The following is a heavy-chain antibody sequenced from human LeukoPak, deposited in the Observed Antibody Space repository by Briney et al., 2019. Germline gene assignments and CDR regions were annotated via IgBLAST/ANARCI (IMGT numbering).Heavy chain of an antibody. CDR1: GDSISSSSYY. CDR3: ARTLPQRQRFWYFDL. CDR2: IYYSGST. J-gene: IGHJ2*01. V-gene: IGHV4-39*07. Sequence: SETLSLTCTVSGDSISSSSYYWGWLRQPPGKGLEWIGSIYYSGSTYYNPSLKSRVTISVDTSKNQFSLKLSSVTAADTAVYYCARTLPQRQRFWYFDLWGRGTLVTVSS.